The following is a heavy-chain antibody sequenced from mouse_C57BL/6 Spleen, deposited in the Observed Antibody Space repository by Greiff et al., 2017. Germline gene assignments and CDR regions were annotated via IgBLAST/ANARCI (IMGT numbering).Heavy chain of an antibody. CDR3: TRWDGNYPWFAY. Sequence: EVHLVESGTVLARPGASVKMSCKTSGYTFTSYWMHWVQQRPGQGLEWIGAIYPGNSDTSYNQKFKGKAKLTAVTSASTAYMELSSLTNEDSAVYYCTRWDGNYPWFAYWGQGTLVTVSA. CDR1: GYTFTSYW. D-gene: IGHD2-1*01. J-gene: IGHJ3*01. V-gene: IGHV1-5*01. CDR2: IYPGNSDT.